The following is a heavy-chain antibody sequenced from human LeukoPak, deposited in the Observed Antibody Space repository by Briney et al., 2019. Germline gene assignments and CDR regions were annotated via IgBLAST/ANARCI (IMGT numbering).Heavy chain of an antibody. CDR3: ARTGTGTVIPDY. CDR2: ISYDGSNK. CDR1: GFTFSSYG. J-gene: IGHJ4*02. D-gene: IGHD1-7*01. V-gene: IGHV3-30*03. Sequence: PGGSLRLSCAASGFTFSSYGMHWVRQAPGKGLEWVAVISYDGSNKYYADSVKGRFTISRDNSKNTLYLQMNSLRAEDTAVYYCARTGTGTVIPDYWGQGTLVTVSS.